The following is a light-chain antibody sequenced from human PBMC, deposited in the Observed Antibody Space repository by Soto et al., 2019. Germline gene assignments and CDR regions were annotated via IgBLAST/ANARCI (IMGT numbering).Light chain of an antibody. V-gene: IGKV3-15*01. CDR2: DTS. J-gene: IGKJ1*01. CDR1: QFVSSR. Sequence: VVTQSPATLSASPGERVTLSCRASQFVSSRLAWYQRRPGQVPRLLIYDTSTSAPGISSRFSGSGSGTEFTLTISILQSEDFAGYYCQEYIQWPPGMFGPGTPVDIK. CDR3: QEYIQWPPGM.